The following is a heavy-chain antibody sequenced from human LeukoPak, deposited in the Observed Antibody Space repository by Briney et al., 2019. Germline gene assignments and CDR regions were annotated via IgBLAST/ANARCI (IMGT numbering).Heavy chain of an antibody. Sequence: GGSLRLSCAASGFTFSSYAMSWVRQAPGKGLEWVSAISGSGGSTYYADSVRGRFTISRDNSKSTLSLQMNSLRAEDTAVYYCAELGITMIGGVWGKGTTVTISS. CDR3: AELGITMIGGV. V-gene: IGHV3-23*01. D-gene: IGHD3-10*02. CDR2: ISGSGGST. CDR1: GFTFSSYA. J-gene: IGHJ6*04.